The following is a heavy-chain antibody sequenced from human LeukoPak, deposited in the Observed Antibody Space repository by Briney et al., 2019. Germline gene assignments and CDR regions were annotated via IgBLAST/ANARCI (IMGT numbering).Heavy chain of an antibody. CDR2: ISWNSGSI. CDR3: AKVSIAAVTTYYFDY. Sequence: GRSLRLSCAASGFTFDDYAMHWVRQAPGKGLEWVSGISWNSGSIGCADSVKGRFTISRDNAKNSLYLQMNSLRAEDTALYYCAKVSIAAVTTYYFDYWGQGTLVTVSS. CDR1: GFTFDDYA. D-gene: IGHD4-17*01. V-gene: IGHV3-9*01. J-gene: IGHJ4*02.